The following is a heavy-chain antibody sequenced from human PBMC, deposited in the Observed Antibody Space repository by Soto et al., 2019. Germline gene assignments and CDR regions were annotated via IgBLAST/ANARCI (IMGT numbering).Heavy chain of an antibody. J-gene: IGHJ3*02. CDR3: LRQPLEGWAPGANDAFDI. CDR1: GYSFSKYW. Sequence: GESLKISCQGSGYSFSKYWIGWVRQMPGKGLEWMGIILPDDSDTRYSPSFQDQVTISADKSIRTAYLQWSSLKASDTAMYYCLRQPLEGWAPGANDAFDIWGQGTMVTVSS. D-gene: IGHD1-1*01. V-gene: IGHV5-51*01. CDR2: ILPDDSDT.